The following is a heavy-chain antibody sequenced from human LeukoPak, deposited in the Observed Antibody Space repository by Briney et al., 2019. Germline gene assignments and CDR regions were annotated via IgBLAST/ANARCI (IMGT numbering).Heavy chain of an antibody. CDR1: GFTIDNYR. D-gene: IGHD1-26*01. Sequence: GGSLRLSCAASGFTIDNYRMSWVRQAPGKGLEWVSTVNADGGNTYYADSVKGRFTISRDNSKSTLILQMNSLRVEDTALYYCTKRVKYGGTWDHFADWGQGTLVTVSS. CDR2: VNADGGNT. CDR3: TKRVKYGGTWDHFAD. J-gene: IGHJ4*02. V-gene: IGHV3-23*01.